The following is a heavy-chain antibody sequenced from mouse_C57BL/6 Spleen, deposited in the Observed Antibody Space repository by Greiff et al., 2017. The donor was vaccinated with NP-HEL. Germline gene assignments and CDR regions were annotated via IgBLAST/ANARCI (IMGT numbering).Heavy chain of an antibody. CDR1: GYTFTSYW. CDR2: IHPYSGST. Sequence: VQLQQPGAELVKPGASVKLSCKASGYTFTSYWMHWVKQRPGQGLEWIGMIHPYSGSTNYNEKFKSKATLTVDKSSSTAYMQLSSLTSEDSAVYYCARDYYGNYDAVDYWGQGTSVTVSS. V-gene: IGHV1-64*01. CDR3: ARDYYGNYDAVDY. J-gene: IGHJ4*01. D-gene: IGHD2-1*01.